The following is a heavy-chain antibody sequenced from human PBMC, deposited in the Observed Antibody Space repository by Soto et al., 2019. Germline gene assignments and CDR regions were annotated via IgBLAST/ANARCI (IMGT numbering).Heavy chain of an antibody. CDR3: ARVTAYYDFWSGYPNAFDY. CDR2: INHSGST. Sequence: SETLSLTCAVYGGSFSGYYWSWIRQPPGKGLEWIGEINHSGSTNYNPSLKSRVTISVDTSKNQFSLKLSSVTAADTAVYYCARVTAYYDFWSGYPNAFDYWGQGTLVTVSS. CDR1: GGSFSGYY. V-gene: IGHV4-34*01. D-gene: IGHD3-3*01. J-gene: IGHJ4*02.